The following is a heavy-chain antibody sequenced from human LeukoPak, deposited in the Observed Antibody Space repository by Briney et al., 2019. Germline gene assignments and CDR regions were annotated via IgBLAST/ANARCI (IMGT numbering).Heavy chain of an antibody. CDR3: VRDMDV. Sequence: GGSLRLSCVTSGFTFSSYWMTWVRQAPGKGLEWVANINQDGHEKNYVDSVKGRFTMSRDNPKNSVYLQMNSLRAEDTAVYLCVRDMDVWAQGTTVTVSS. J-gene: IGHJ6*02. CDR2: INQDGHEK. V-gene: IGHV3-7*05. CDR1: GFTFSSYW.